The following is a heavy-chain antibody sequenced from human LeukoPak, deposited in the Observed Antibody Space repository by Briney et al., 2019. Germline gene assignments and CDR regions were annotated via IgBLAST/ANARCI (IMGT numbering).Heavy chain of an antibody. CDR1: GFTFSNYW. CDR3: ARGGSGYSYGKIDS. J-gene: IGHJ4*02. D-gene: IGHD5-18*01. Sequence: GGSLRLSCAASGFTFSNYWMNWVRQAPGKGLERVANIKQDGSETYYVDSVKGRFTISRDNAKNSLYLQMNSLRDEDTAVYYCARGGSGYSYGKIDSWGQGILVTVSS. V-gene: IGHV3-7*01. CDR2: IKQDGSET.